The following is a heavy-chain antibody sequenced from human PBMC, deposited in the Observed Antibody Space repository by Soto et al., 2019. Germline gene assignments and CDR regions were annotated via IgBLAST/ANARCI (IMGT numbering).Heavy chain of an antibody. Sequence: GGSLRLSCAASGFTFSSYAMHWVRQAPGKGLEWVAVISYDGSNKYYADSVKGRFTISRDNSKNTLYLQMNSLRAEDTAVYYCARVFTTTTPEIDNWGQETLVTVSS. D-gene: IGHD1-1*01. CDR3: ARVFTTTTPEIDN. J-gene: IGHJ4*02. V-gene: IGHV3-30-3*01. CDR2: ISYDGSNK. CDR1: GFTFSSYA.